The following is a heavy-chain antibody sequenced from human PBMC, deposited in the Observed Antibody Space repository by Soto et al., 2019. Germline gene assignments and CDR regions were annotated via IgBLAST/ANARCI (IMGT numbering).Heavy chain of an antibody. CDR2: IYWDDDK. Sequence: SGPNAGEPTQTLTLTCTFSGFSLSTSGVGVGWIRQPPGKALEWLALIYWDDDKRYSPSLKSRLTITKDTSKNQVVLTMTNMDPVDTATYYCAPVGPDTIFGVVRLYYYYMDVWAKGTTVTVSS. CDR3: APVGPDTIFGVVRLYYYYMDV. J-gene: IGHJ6*03. D-gene: IGHD3-3*01. V-gene: IGHV2-5*02. CDR1: GFSLSTSGVG.